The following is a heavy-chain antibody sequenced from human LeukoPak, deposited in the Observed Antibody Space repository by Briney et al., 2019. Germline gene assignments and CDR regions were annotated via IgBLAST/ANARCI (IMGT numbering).Heavy chain of an antibody. V-gene: IGHV4-4*07. CDR2: IYTSGST. CDR3: AREEDYYGSGSYCLLDP. J-gene: IGHJ5*02. Sequence: SETLSLTCTVSGGSISSYYWSSIRQPAGKGLEWIGRIYTSGSTNHNTSLKSRVTMSVDTSKNQFSLKLSSVTAADTAVYYCAREEDYYGSGSYCLLDPWGQGTLVTVSS. D-gene: IGHD3-10*01. CDR1: GGSISSYY.